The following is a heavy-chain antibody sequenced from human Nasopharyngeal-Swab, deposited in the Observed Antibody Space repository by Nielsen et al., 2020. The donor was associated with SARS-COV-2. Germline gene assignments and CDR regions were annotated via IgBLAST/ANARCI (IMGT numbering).Heavy chain of an antibody. CDR2: ISGSGEST. CDR1: GFTFSTYD. J-gene: IGHJ6*02. V-gene: IGHV3-23*01. D-gene: IGHD5-12*01. CDR3: AKDRDSGDDSDDYYHYYGMDV. Sequence: GESLKISCAASGFTFSTYDMSWVRQAPGKGLEWVSGISGSGESTHYADSVKGRFTISRDNSKNTVNLQMNSLRVEDTAIYYCAKDRDSGDDSDDYYHYYGMDVWGQGTTVTVSS.